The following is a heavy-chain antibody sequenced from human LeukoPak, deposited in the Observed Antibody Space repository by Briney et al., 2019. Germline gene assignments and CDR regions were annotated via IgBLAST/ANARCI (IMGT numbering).Heavy chain of an antibody. J-gene: IGHJ3*02. CDR3: AKGGDSGSYYADDAFDI. CDR1: GFTFSSYS. D-gene: IGHD1-26*01. CDR2: ISSSSSYI. Sequence: PGGSLRLSCAASGFTFSSYSMNWVRQAPGKGLEWVSSISSSSSYIYYADSVKGRFTISRDNSKNTLYLQMNSLRAEDTAVYYCAKGGDSGSYYADDAFDIWGQGTMVTVSS. V-gene: IGHV3-21*04.